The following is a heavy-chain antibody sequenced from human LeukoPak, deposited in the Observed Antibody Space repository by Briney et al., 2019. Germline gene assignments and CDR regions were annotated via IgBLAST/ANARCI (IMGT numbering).Heavy chain of an antibody. Sequence: GESLKISCKGSGYNFSTYWIGWVRQMPGKGLEWMGIIYPGDSDTRYSPSFHGQVTISADKSTTTAYLQWSSLEASDTAIYYCARHDRVGTTPYWGQGTLVTVSS. J-gene: IGHJ4*02. V-gene: IGHV5-51*01. CDR1: GYNFSTYW. CDR2: IYPGDSDT. CDR3: ARHDRVGTTPY. D-gene: IGHD1/OR15-1a*01.